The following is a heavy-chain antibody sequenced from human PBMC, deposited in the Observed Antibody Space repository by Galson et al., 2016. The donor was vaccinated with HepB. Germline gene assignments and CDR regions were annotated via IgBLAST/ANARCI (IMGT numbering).Heavy chain of an antibody. CDR3: ARSYLLGRGFGW. J-gene: IGHJ1*01. CDR1: GDSVSSNSAV. D-gene: IGHD7-27*01. V-gene: IGHV6-1*01. CDR2: TFYRSNWQN. Sequence: CAISGDSVSSNSAVWHWIRQSPSRGLEWLGRTFYRSNWQNDYAESVKSRITINPDTSKNQSSLQLNSVTPEDTAVYYCARSYLLGRGFGWWGQGTLVTVSS.